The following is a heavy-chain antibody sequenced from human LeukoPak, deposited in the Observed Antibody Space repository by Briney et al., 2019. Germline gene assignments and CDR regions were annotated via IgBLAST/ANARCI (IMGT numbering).Heavy chain of an antibody. J-gene: IGHJ4*02. V-gene: IGHV4-39*01. CDR1: GGSMSSSSYY. Sequence: SEALSLTCGVSGGSMSSSSYYWGWIRQPPGKGLEWIGSIYYSGSTYYNPSLKSRVTISVDSSKNQCSLKLSSVTAADTAVYYCARHGTVTHRFDYWGQGTLVTVSS. CDR2: IYYSGST. CDR3: ARHGTVTHRFDY. D-gene: IGHD4-17*01.